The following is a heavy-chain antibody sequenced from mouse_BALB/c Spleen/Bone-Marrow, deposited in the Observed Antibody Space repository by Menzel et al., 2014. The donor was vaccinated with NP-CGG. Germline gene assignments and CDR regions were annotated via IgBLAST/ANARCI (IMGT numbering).Heavy chain of an antibody. CDR3: ARFPYDYGGGEY. CDR2: IDPANGNT. CDR1: GFNIKDTY. D-gene: IGHD2-4*01. J-gene: IGHJ2*01. Sequence: EVQRVESGAELVKPGASVKLSCTASGFNIKDTYMHWVKQRPAQGLEWIGRIDPANGNTKYDPKFQGKATITADTSSNTAVLQLSRLTSEDTAVYCGARFPYDYGGGEYWGQGTPLTVSS. V-gene: IGHV14-3*02.